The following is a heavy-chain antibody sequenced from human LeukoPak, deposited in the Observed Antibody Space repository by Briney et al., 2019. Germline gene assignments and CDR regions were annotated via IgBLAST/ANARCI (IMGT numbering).Heavy chain of an antibody. CDR2: IYYSGST. CDR3: ARGRTYYYGSGYYYGMDV. D-gene: IGHD3-10*01. V-gene: IGHV4-59*01. CDR1: GGSISSYY. J-gene: IGHJ6*02. Sequence: SETLSLTCTVSGGSISSYYWSWIRQPPGKGLEWIGYIYYSGSTNYNPSLKSRVTISVDTSKNQFSLKLSSVTAADTAVYYCARGRTYYYGSGYYYGMDVWGQGTTVTVSS.